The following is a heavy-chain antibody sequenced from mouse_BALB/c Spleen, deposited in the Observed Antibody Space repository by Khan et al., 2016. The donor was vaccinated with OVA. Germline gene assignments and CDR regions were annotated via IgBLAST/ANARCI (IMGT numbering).Heavy chain of an antibody. J-gene: IGHJ2*01. Sequence: EVQLVESGPGLVKPSQSLSLTCTVTGYSITSGYGWNWIRKFPGNKLEWMGHISYSGSTNYNPSLKSRISITRDTSKNQFFLQLNSVTTEDTATYYCARTARIKYWGQGTTLTVSS. D-gene: IGHD1-2*01. CDR3: ARTARIKY. CDR1: GYSITSGYG. CDR2: ISYSGST. V-gene: IGHV3-2*02.